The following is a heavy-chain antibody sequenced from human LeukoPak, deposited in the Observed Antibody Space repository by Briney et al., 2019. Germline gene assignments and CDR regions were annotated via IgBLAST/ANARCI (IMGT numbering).Heavy chain of an antibody. CDR2: ISSSGSTI. V-gene: IGHV3-48*03. CDR3: ARVAPNNWNDAFDI. Sequence: GGSLRLSCAASGFTFSSYEMNWVRQAPGKGLEWVSYISSSGSTIYYADSVKGRFTISRDNAKNPLYLQMNSLRAEDTAVYYCARVAPNNWNDAFDIWGQGTMVTVSS. J-gene: IGHJ3*02. CDR1: GFTFSSYE. D-gene: IGHD1-1*01.